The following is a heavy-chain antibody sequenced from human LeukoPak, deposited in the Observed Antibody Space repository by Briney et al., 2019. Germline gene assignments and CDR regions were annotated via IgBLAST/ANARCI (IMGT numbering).Heavy chain of an antibody. Sequence: KFGESLKISCKGSGYSFTSYWIGWVRQMPGKGLEWMGIIYPGDSDIRYSPSSQGQVAISADKSISTAYLQWSSLKASDTAMYYCARRRVDASMVLRGYYSYYMDVWGKGTTVIVSS. CDR2: IYPGDSDI. V-gene: IGHV5-51*01. J-gene: IGHJ6*03. CDR1: GYSFTSYW. D-gene: IGHD5-18*01. CDR3: ARRRVDASMVLRGYYSYYMDV.